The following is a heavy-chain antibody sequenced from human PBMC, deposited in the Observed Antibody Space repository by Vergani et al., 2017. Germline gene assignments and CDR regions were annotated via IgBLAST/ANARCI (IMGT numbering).Heavy chain of an antibody. CDR1: GFTFSSYG. CDR3: ARSRYDSSGFSTIFRY. J-gene: IGHJ4*02. D-gene: IGHD3-22*01. V-gene: IGHV3-33*08. Sequence: QVQLVESGGGVVQPGRSLRLSCAASGFTFSSYGMHWVRQAPGKGLEWVAIIWYDGSNTYYADSVKGRFTVSRDNSRNTLYLQMNSLRVEDTAVYYCARSRYDSSGFSTIFRYRGQGTRGTVS. CDR2: IWYDGSNT.